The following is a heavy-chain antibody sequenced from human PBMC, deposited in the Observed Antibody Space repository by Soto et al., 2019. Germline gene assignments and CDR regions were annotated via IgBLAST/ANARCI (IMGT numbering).Heavy chain of an antibody. CDR1: GFTFSSYA. J-gene: IGHJ4*02. CDR2: ISGSGGST. D-gene: IGHD6-19*01. CDR3: AKDKKGTVADYFDY. Sequence: EVRLLESGGGLVQPGGSLRLSCAASGFTFSSYAMTWVRQAPGKGLECVSIISGSGGSTHYADSVRGRFTISRDNSKNTLYLQMNSLRVEDTGVYYCAKDKKGTVADYFDYWGQGTLLTVSS. V-gene: IGHV3-23*01.